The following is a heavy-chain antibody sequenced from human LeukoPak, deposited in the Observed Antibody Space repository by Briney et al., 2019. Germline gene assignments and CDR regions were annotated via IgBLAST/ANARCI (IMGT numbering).Heavy chain of an antibody. CDR3: AKDRSGSYSQGLDY. CDR2: ISYDGNTK. D-gene: IGHD1-26*01. V-gene: IGHV3-30-3*01. CDR1: GFTFTSYA. J-gene: IGHJ4*02. Sequence: GGSLRLSCAASGFTFTSYAMHWVRQAPGKGLEWVALISYDGNTKYYADSVKGRFTISRDNSKNPLYLQMNSLRAEDTAVYYCAKDRSGSYSQGLDYWGQGTLVTVSS.